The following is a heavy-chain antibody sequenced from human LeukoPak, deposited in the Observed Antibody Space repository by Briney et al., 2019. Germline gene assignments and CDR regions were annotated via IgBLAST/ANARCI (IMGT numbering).Heavy chain of an antibody. CDR2: IYPGDSDT. CDR1: GYSFTSYW. Sequence: PGESLKISCKGSGYSFTSYWIGWVRQMPGKGLEGMGIIYPGDSDTRYSPSFQGQVTISTDKSISTAYLQWSSLKASDTAMYYCARLVYCSSTSCYGGYMDVWGKGTTVTVSS. V-gene: IGHV5-51*01. D-gene: IGHD2-2*01. CDR3: ARLVYCSSTSCYGGYMDV. J-gene: IGHJ6*03.